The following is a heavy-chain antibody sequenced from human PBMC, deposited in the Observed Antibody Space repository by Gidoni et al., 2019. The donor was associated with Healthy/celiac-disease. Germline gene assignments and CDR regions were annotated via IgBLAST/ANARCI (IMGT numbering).Heavy chain of an antibody. V-gene: IGHV3-33*01. CDR3: ARDGTEWFGDGWYFDL. Sequence: QVQLVESGGGVVQPGRSLRLSCAASGFTFSSYGMHWVRQAPGKGLEWVAVIWYDGSNKYYADSGKGRFTISRDNSKNTLYLQMNSRRAEDTAVYYCARDGTEWFGDGWYFDLWGRGTLVTVSS. D-gene: IGHD3-10*01. CDR1: GFTFSSYG. J-gene: IGHJ2*01. CDR2: IWYDGSNK.